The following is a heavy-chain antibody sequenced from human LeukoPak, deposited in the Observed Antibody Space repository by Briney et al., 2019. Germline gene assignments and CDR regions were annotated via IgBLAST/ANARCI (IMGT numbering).Heavy chain of an antibody. J-gene: IGHJ4*02. D-gene: IGHD3-10*01. CDR2: IKNTRNGGTT. CDR1: GITFSDAW. V-gene: IGHV3-15*01. Sequence: AGSLRLSCAASGITFSDAWKSWVRQAPGKGLEWVGRIKNTRNGGTTDYAAPVKGRFTISRDDSKNTLDLQMNSLKTEDTAVYYCTTDYGSGSYRYFNYWGQGTLVTVSS. CDR3: TTDYGSGSYRYFNY.